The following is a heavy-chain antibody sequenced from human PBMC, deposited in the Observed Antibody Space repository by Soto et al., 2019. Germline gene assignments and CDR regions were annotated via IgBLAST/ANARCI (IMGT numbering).Heavy chain of an antibody. V-gene: IGHV1-46*03. CDR2: INPGDATT. CDR1: GYPFTSYY. Sequence: ASVKVSCKASGYPFTSYYMHWVRQAPGQGLEWMGIINPGDATTYYPQRFQGRVTMTRFTSTSTVYMEVSSLRSEDTAVYYCVRVCPFLTGPDYWGQGTLVTVSS. D-gene: IGHD3-9*01. J-gene: IGHJ4*02. CDR3: VRVCPFLTGPDY.